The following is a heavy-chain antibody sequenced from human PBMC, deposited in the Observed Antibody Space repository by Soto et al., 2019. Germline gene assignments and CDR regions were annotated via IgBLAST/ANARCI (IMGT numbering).Heavy chain of an antibody. CDR3: ASFGVASMNWFDP. Sequence: SETLSLTCAVSGASISSGDYSWPWIRQPPGRGLEWIGYIYHSGNTYYNPSLKSRVTISEDTSKNQFSLKLTSVAAADTAMYYCASFGVASMNWFDPWGQGTLVTVS. V-gene: IGHV4-30-2*05. CDR1: GASISSGDYS. J-gene: IGHJ5*02. D-gene: IGHD3-3*01. CDR2: IYHSGNT.